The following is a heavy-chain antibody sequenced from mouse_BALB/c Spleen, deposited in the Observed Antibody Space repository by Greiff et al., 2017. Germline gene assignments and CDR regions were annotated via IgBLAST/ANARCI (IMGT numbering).Heavy chain of an antibody. V-gene: IGHV1-14*01. J-gene: IGHJ3*01. CDR1: GYTFTSYV. CDR2: INPYNDGT. Sequence: VQLQQSGPELVKPGASVKMSCEASGYTFTSYVMHWVKQKPGQGLEWIGYINPYNDGTKYNEKFKGKATLTSDKSSSTAYMELSSLTSEDSAVYYCARSGGSYGYGAWFAYWGQGTLVTVSA. CDR3: ARSGGSYGYGAWFAY. D-gene: IGHD2-2*01.